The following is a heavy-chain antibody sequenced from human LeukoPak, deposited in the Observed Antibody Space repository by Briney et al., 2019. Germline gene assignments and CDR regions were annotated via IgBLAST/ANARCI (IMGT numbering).Heavy chain of an antibody. CDR2: ISWDGGST. D-gene: IGHD6-13*01. J-gene: IGHJ3*02. Sequence: GGSLRLSCATSKFTFDDYTMHWVRQGPGKGLEWVSLISWDGGSTYYADSVKGRFTISRDNSKNSLYLQMNSLRTEDTALYYCAIISVGSSTSTSDAFDIWGQGTMVTVSS. CDR3: AIISVGSSTSTSDAFDI. CDR1: KFTFDDYT. V-gene: IGHV3-43*01.